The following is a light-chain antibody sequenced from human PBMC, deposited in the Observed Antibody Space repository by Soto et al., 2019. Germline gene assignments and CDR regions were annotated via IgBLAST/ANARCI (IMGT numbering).Light chain of an antibody. CDR1: QSVSTN. Sequence: ETLMTQSPATLSLSPGESATLSCRASQSVSTNLAWYQQKVGQAPRLLIYGESSRATGIPDRFSGGGSGTELNLTISRLQSEDFAVYYCQKYNNWPRTCGQGTKVDIK. J-gene: IGKJ1*01. V-gene: IGKV3-15*01. CDR3: QKYNNWPRT. CDR2: GES.